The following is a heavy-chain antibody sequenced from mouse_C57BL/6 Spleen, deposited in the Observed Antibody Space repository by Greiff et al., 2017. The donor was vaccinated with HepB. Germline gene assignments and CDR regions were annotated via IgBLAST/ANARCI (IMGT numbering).Heavy chain of an antibody. CDR1: GYTFTSYC. CDR3: AISPYYYGTPYYYAMDY. V-gene: IGHV1-64*01. Sequence: QVQLQHPGAELVKPGASVKLSCKASGYTFTSYCMHWVKQRPGQGLEWIGMIHPNSGSTNYNEKFKSKATLTVDKSSSTAYMQLSSLTSEDSAVYYCAISPYYYGTPYYYAMDYWGQGTSVTVSS. CDR2: IHPNSGST. J-gene: IGHJ4*01. D-gene: IGHD1-1*01.